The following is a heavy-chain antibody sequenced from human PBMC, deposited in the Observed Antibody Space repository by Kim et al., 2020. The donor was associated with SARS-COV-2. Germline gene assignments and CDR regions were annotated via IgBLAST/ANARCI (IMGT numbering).Heavy chain of an antibody. V-gene: IGHV3-33*01. D-gene: IGHD1-26*01. CDR2: IWYDGSNK. Sequence: GGSLRLSCAASGFTFISYGMQWVRQAPGKGLEWVAVIWYDGSNKYYADSVKGRFTISRDNSKNTLYLQMNSLRAEDTAVYYCARDRVGFDYWGQGTLVTVSS. J-gene: IGHJ4*02. CDR1: GFTFISYG. CDR3: ARDRVGFDY.